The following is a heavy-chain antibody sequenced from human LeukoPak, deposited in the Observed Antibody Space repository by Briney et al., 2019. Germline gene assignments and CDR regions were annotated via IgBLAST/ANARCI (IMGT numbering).Heavy chain of an antibody. CDR1: GFTFSSYA. Sequence: PGGSLRLSCAASGFTFSSYAMSWVRQASGKGLEWVSSISSSSSYIYYADSVKGRFTISRDNAKNSLYLQMNSLRAEDTAVYYCARSTTGTPDYWGQGTLVTVSS. CDR3: ARSTTGTPDY. J-gene: IGHJ4*02. V-gene: IGHV3-21*01. D-gene: IGHD1-1*01. CDR2: ISSSSSYI.